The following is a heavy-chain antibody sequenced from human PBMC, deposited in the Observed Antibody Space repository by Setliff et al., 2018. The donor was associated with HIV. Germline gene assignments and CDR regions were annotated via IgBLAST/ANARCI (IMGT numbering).Heavy chain of an antibody. CDR3: ARQAWHYDRDGYFIDY. Sequence: SETLSLTCTVSGGSISSHYWSWIRQPPGKGLEWIGYMYYSGNTNYSPSLKSRVTVSMDMSRNQFSVKLNSATAADTAVYYCARQAWHYDRDGYFIDYWGQGMLVTVSS. CDR1: GGSISSHY. D-gene: IGHD3-22*01. V-gene: IGHV4-59*08. CDR2: MYYSGNT. J-gene: IGHJ4*02.